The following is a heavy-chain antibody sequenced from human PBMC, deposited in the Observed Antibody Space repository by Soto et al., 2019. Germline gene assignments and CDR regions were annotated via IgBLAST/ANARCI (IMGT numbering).Heavy chain of an antibody. CDR1: GGSFSGYY. Sequence: QVQLQQWGAGLLKPSETLSLTCAVYGGSFSGYYWSWIRQPPGKGLGWIGEINHSGSTNYNPSLKSRVTISVDTSKNQFSLKLSSVTAADTAVYYCARTYSSSWSPFEYWGQGTLVTVSS. J-gene: IGHJ4*02. V-gene: IGHV4-34*01. CDR3: ARTYSSSWSPFEY. D-gene: IGHD6-13*01. CDR2: INHSGST.